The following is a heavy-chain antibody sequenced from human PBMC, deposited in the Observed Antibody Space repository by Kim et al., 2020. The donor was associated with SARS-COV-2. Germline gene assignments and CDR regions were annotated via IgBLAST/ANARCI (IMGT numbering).Heavy chain of an antibody. CDR3: ARTVGARGNFDY. D-gene: IGHD1-26*01. Sequence: SHHPPLKRRVTMSLDTSKNQFSLKLSSVTAVDTAVYYCARTVGARGNFDYWGQGTLVTVSS. V-gene: IGHV4-28*01. J-gene: IGHJ4*02.